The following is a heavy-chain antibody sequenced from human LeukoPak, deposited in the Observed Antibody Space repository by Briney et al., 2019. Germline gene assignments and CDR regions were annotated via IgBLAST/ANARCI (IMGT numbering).Heavy chain of an antibody. V-gene: IGHV3-30*04. CDR1: GFTFSSFA. D-gene: IGHD3-9*01. CDR3: ASARRHFVWLSAFDY. CDR2: ISYDGSNK. Sequence: AGGSLRLSCAASGFTFSSFAMHWVRQAPGKGLEWVAVISYDGSNKYYADSVKGRFTISRDNSKNTLYLQMNSLRAEDTAVYYCASARRHFVWLSAFDYWGQGTLVTVSS. J-gene: IGHJ4*02.